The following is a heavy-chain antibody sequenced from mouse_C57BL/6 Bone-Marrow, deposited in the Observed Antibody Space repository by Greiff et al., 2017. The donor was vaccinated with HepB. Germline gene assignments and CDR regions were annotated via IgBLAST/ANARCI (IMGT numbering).Heavy chain of an antibody. CDR1: GFTFTDYY. Sequence: EVQLQESGGGLVQPGGSLSLSCAASGFTFTDYYMSWVRQTPGKALEWLGVISNKDNGYTTEYSAYVKGRFTIARANSQSILYLHMNALRAADSATYNCARTGYYFDYWGQGTAPTVTA. V-gene: IGHV7-3*01. CDR3: ARTGYYFDY. D-gene: IGHD2-2*01. J-gene: IGHJ2*01. CDR2: ISNKDNGYTT.